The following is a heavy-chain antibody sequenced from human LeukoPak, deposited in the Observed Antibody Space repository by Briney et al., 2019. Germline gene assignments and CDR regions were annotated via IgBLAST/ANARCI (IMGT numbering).Heavy chain of an antibody. Sequence: GGSLRLSCAASGFTFSSYGMHWVRQAPGKGLEWVAFIRYDGSNIHYADSVKGRFTISRDNSKNALYLQMNSLRAEDTAVYYCASQKEPAASFDYWGQGTLVTVSS. D-gene: IGHD2-2*01. V-gene: IGHV3-30*02. J-gene: IGHJ4*02. CDR3: ASQKEPAASFDY. CDR1: GFTFSSYG. CDR2: IRYDGSNI.